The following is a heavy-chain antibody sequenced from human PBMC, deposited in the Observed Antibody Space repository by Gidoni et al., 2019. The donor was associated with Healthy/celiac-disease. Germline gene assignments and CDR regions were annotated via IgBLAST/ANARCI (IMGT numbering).Heavy chain of an antibody. D-gene: IGHD6-6*01. CDR3: AKDIRGSSSGYYYYGMDV. CDR2: ISWNSGSI. Sequence: EVQLVESGGGLVQPGRSLRLSCAASGFTFDDYAMHWVRQAPGKGLEWVSGISWNSGSIGYADSVKGRFTISRDNAKNSLYLQMNSLRAEDTALYYCAKDIRGSSSGYYYYGMDVWGQGTTVTVSS. V-gene: IGHV3-9*01. CDR1: GFTFDDYA. J-gene: IGHJ6*02.